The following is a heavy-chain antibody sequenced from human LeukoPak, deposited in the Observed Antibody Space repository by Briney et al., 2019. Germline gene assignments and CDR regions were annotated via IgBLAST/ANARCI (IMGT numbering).Heavy chain of an antibody. CDR2: IYYSGST. CDR3: ARGDNWNDFLDY. J-gene: IGHJ4*02. D-gene: IGHD1-20*01. Sequence: SETLSLTCTVSGGSISSSSYYWGWIRQPPGKGLEWIGSIYYSGSTYYNPSLKSRVTISVDTSKNQFSLKLSSVTAADTAVYYCARGDNWNDFLDYWGQGTLVTVSS. CDR1: GGSISSSSYY. V-gene: IGHV4-39*07.